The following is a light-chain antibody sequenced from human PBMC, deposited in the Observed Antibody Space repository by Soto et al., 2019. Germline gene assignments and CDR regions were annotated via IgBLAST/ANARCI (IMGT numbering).Light chain of an antibody. J-gene: IGKJ5*01. CDR2: GAS. V-gene: IGKV3-15*01. CDR1: QSVTNN. CDR3: QQYNNWPRIT. Sequence: EIMMTQSPATLSVSSWERATLSSGASQSVTNNLAWYQQKPGQAPRLLIFGASTRATGIPARFSGSGSGTEFTLTISSLQSEDFAVYYCQQYNNWPRITFGQGTRLEIK.